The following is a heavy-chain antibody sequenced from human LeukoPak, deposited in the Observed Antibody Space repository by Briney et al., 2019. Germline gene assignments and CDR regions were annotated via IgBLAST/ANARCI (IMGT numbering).Heavy chain of an antibody. CDR2: IIPIFGTA. CDR3: ARQDFWSGYYPIDY. V-gene: IGHV1-69*06. CDR1: GGTFSSYA. J-gene: IGHJ4*02. D-gene: IGHD3-3*01. Sequence: SVKVSCKASGGTFSSYAISWVRQAPGQGLEWTGGIIPIFGTANYAQKFQGRVTITADKSTSTAYMELSSLRSEDTAVYYCARQDFWSGYYPIDYWGQGTLVTVSS.